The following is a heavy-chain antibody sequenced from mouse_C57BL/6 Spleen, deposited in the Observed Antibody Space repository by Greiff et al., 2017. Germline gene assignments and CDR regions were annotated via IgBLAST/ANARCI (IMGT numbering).Heavy chain of an antibody. V-gene: IGHV5-4*03. D-gene: IGHD2-9*01. J-gene: IGHJ2*01. CDR1: GFTFSSYA. CDR2: ISDGGSYT. CDR3: ARSSYYVYDDY. Sequence: EVNVVESGGGLVKPGGSLKLSCAASGFTFSSYAMSWVRQTPEKRLEWVATISDGGSYTYYPDNVKGRFTISRNNAKNNLFLQMSHLKSEDNAMYYCARSSYYVYDDYWGHGTTLTVAS.